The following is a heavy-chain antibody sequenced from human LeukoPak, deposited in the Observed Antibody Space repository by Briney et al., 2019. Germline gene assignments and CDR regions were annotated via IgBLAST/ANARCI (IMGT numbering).Heavy chain of an antibody. CDR3: ARDGFGGNYYYYYYMDV. D-gene: IGHD3-10*01. Sequence: ASVKVSCKASGYTFTSYGISWVRQAPGQGLEWMGWISTYNGNTNYAQKFQGRVTMTTDTSTSTAYMELRSLRSDDTAVYYCARDGFGGNYYYYYYMDVWGKGTTVTIFS. J-gene: IGHJ6*03. CDR2: ISTYNGNT. V-gene: IGHV1-18*01. CDR1: GYTFTSYG.